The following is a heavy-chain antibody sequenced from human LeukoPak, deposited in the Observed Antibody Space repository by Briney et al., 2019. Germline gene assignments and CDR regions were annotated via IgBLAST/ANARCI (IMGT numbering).Heavy chain of an antibody. Sequence: GGSLRLSCAASGFTFSNYAFHWVRQAPGKGLEYVSAINDNGDTTYYADSVKGRFTISRDISKYTLFLQMGSLRTEDMAVYYCARGHRSSWFDAFDIWGQGIMVTVSS. J-gene: IGHJ3*02. V-gene: IGHV3-64*02. CDR1: GFTFSNYA. CDR2: INDNGDTT. CDR3: ARGHRSSWFDAFDI. D-gene: IGHD6-13*01.